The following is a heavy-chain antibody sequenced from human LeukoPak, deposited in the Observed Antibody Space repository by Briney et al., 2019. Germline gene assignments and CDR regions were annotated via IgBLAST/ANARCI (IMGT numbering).Heavy chain of an antibody. CDR2: IYTCGST. V-gene: IGHV4-4*07. D-gene: IGHD5-24*01. Sequence: SETLSLTCTVSGGSISSYYWSWIRQPAGKGLEWIGRIYTCGSTNYNPSLKSRVTMSVDTSKNQFSLKLSSVTAADTAVYYCARDSIKEMATISWGQGTLVTVSS. CDR1: GGSISSYY. CDR3: ARDSIKEMATIS. J-gene: IGHJ4*02.